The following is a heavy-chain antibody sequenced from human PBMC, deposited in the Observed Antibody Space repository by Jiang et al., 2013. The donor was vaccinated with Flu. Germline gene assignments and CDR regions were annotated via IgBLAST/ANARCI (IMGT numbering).Heavy chain of an antibody. D-gene: IGHD3-22*01. V-gene: IGHV2-70*01. Sequence: KPTQTLTLTCTFSGFSLTTSGVSVGWIRQPPGKALEWLALIYWDDDKYYSTSLKTRLTISKDTSKNQVVLTMTNMDPVDTATYYCARIRVPGISSGYYYYFDYWGQGTLVTVSS. CDR3: ARIRVPGISSGYYYYFDY. CDR2: IYWDDDK. CDR1: GFSLTTSGVS. J-gene: IGHJ4*02.